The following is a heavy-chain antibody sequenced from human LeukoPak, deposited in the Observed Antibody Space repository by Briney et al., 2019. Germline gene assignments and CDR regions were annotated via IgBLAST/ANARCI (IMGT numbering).Heavy chain of an antibody. CDR3: AKDARDFDAFGI. CDR1: GFTFSSFA. J-gene: IGHJ3*02. Sequence: PGGSLRLSCAASGFTFSSFAMSWVRQAPGKGLEWVSVISGSGGSTYYADSVKGRFTISRDNSKNTLYLQMNSLRAEDTAVYYCAKDARDFDAFGIWGQGTMVTVSS. V-gene: IGHV3-23*01. CDR2: ISGSGGST. D-gene: IGHD2-21*02.